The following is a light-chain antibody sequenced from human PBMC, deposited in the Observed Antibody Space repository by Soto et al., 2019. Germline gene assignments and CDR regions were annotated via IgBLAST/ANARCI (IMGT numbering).Light chain of an antibody. Sequence: QTVVTQEPSFSVSPGGTVTLTCGLSSGSVSTSYYPNWYQQTPGQAPRALIYNTNTRSSGVPDRFSGSILGNKAALTITGAQADDDSDYSCVLFMGSGIWAFGGGTKLTVL. CDR2: NTN. V-gene: IGLV8-61*01. CDR3: VLFMGSGIWA. J-gene: IGLJ2*01. CDR1: SGSVSTSYY.